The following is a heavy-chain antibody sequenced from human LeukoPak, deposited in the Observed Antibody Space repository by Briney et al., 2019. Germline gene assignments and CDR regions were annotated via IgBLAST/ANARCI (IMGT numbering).Heavy chain of an antibody. CDR3: ARDSSTKYNWNDLLQRDYYYGTDV. V-gene: IGHV1-69*06. Sequence: SVKVSCKACGGTFSSYAFSWVGQPPGQGLEWMGGSIPIFGTANYAQKLQGRVTITADKSTSTAYIELSSLRSEDTAVYYCARDSSTKYNWNDLLQRDYYYGTDVWGKGTTVTVSS. CDR1: GGTFSSYA. J-gene: IGHJ6*04. CDR2: SIPIFGTA. D-gene: IGHD1-1*01.